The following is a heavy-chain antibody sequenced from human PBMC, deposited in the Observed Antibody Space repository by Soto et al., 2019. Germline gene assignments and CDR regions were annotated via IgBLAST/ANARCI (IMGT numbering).Heavy chain of an antibody. V-gene: IGHV3-21*01. D-gene: IGHD2-8*01. J-gene: IGHJ6*02. Sequence: VQLVESGGGLVKPGGSLRLSCAASGFTFSSYSMNWVRQAPGKGLEWVSSISSSSSYIYYADSVKGRFTISRDNAKNSLYLQMNSLRAEDTAVYYCARDLYGCTNGVCYPHYYGMDVWGQGTTVTVSS. CDR1: GFTFSSYS. CDR3: ARDLYGCTNGVCYPHYYGMDV. CDR2: ISSSSSYI.